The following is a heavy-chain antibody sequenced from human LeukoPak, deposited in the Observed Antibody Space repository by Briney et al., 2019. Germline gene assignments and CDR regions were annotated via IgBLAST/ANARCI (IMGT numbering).Heavy chain of an antibody. Sequence: SETLSLTCTVSGGSISSSSYYWGWIRQPPGKGLEWIGSIYYSGSTYYNPSLKSRVTISVDTSKNQFSLKLSSVTAADTAVYYCASKRRDYPDYWGQGTLVTVSS. V-gene: IGHV4-39*01. J-gene: IGHJ4*02. D-gene: IGHD4-11*01. CDR3: ASKRRDYPDY. CDR2: IYYSGST. CDR1: GGSISSSSYY.